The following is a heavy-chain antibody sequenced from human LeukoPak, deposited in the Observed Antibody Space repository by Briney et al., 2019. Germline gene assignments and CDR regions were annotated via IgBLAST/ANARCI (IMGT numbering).Heavy chain of an antibody. D-gene: IGHD3-22*01. CDR1: GITLSNYG. CDR2: ISGSGGGT. J-gene: IGHJ4*02. V-gene: IGHV3-23*01. CDR3: AKRGVVIRVILVGFHKEAYYFDS. Sequence: GGSLRLSCAVSGITLSNYGMSWVRQAPGKGLEWVAGISGSGGGTSYADSVKGRFTISRDNPKNTLYLQMNSLRAEDTAVYFCAKRGVVIRVILVGFHKEAYYFDSWGQGALVTVSS.